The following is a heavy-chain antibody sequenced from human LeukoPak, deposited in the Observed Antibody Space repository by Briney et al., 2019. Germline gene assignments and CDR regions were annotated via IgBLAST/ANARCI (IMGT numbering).Heavy chain of an antibody. J-gene: IGHJ5*02. Sequence: PAETLSLTCTVSGGSMSSYYWGWIRQPPGKGLEWIGYINYSGSTNYNPSLKSRVTMSVDTSKNQFSLKLSSVTAADTAVYYCARGFIMIGPWGQGTLVTVSS. CDR3: ARGFIMIGP. V-gene: IGHV4-59*01. CDR2: INYSGST. D-gene: IGHD3-22*01. CDR1: GGSMSSYY.